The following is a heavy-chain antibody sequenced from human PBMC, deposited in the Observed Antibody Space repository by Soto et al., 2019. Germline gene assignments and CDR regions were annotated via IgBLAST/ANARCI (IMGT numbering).Heavy chain of an antibody. V-gene: IGHV4-34*01. J-gene: IGHJ4*02. CDR3: ARVTGVSQITIFGVVKYRYFDY. D-gene: IGHD3-3*01. Sequence: SETLSLTCAVYGGSFSGYYWSWIRQPPGKGLEWIGEINHSGSTNYNPSLKSRVTISVATSKNQFSPKLSSVTAADTAVYYCARVTGVSQITIFGVVKYRYFDYWGQGTLVTVSS. CDR1: GGSFSGYY. CDR2: INHSGST.